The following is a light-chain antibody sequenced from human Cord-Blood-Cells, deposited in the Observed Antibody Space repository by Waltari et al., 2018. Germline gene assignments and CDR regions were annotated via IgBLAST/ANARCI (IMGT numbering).Light chain of an antibody. V-gene: IGLV3-1*01. CDR2: QDG. J-gene: IGLJ2*01. CDR1: NLGAKY. CDR3: QAWDSSTAV. Sequence: SYELTQPPSVSVSPGQTASITCPGANLGAKYACWYQQKPGQSPVLVIYQDGKRPSGIPERFSGSNSGNTATLTISGTQAMDEADYYCQAWDSSTAVFGGGTKLTVL.